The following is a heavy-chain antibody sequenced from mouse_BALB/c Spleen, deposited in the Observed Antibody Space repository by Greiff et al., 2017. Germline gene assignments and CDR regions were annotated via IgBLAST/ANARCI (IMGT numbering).Heavy chain of an antibody. Sequence: VQLKQSGPGLVKPSQSLSLTCTVTGYSITSDYAWNWIRQFPGNKLEWMGYISYSGSTSYNPSLKSRISITRDTSKNQFFLQLNSVTTEDTATYYCARGPGTVDYFDYWGQGTTLTVSS. CDR2: ISYSGST. D-gene: IGHD3-3*01. CDR3: ARGPGTVDYFDY. CDR1: GYSITSDYA. J-gene: IGHJ2*01. V-gene: IGHV3-2*02.